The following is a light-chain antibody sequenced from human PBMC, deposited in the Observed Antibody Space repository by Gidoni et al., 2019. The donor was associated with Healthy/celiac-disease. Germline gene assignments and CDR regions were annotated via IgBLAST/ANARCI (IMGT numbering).Light chain of an antibody. CDR2: GTS. CDR1: QSLGSHS. Sequence: IVLTQSPGTLSLSPGERATLSCRASQSLGSHSLAWYQQKPCQAPRLLIFGTSSRATGVPDRFSGSGSGADFTLIITRLEPEDFALYYCQQYGGSPLTFGGXTKIE. J-gene: IGKJ4*01. V-gene: IGKV3-20*01. CDR3: QQYGGSPLT.